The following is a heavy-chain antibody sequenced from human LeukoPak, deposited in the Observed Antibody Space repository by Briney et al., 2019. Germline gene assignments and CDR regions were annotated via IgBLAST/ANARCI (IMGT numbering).Heavy chain of an antibody. CDR2: IYHSGNT. D-gene: IGHD2-2*01. CDR3: ARDWEVVPTAHWQIWFFDL. Sequence: PSETLSLTCFVSGASFRSGYYWGWFRQAPGKGPEWMGSIYHSGNTYHNPSLKSRGTISIDTSTTQMSLRLSSVAATDTAVYYCARDWEVVPTAHWQIWFFDLWGRGTRVTVSS. V-gene: IGHV4-38-2*02. CDR1: GASFRSGYY. J-gene: IGHJ2*01.